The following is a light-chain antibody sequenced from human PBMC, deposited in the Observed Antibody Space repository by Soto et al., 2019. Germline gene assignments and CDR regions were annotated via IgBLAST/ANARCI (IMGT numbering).Light chain of an antibody. Sequence: EIVMTQSPATLSVSPGERATLSCRASQSVRYNLAWYQQRPGQAPRLLIYGASARATGIPARFSGSGYGTEFTLTISSLQSEDFEVYYCQQYNNWPLTFGGGTKVEIK. CDR3: QQYNNWPLT. J-gene: IGKJ4*02. CDR2: GAS. CDR1: QSVRYN. V-gene: IGKV3-15*01.